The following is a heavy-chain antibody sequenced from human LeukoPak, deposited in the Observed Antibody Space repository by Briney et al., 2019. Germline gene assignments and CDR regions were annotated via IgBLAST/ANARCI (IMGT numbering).Heavy chain of an antibody. V-gene: IGHV3-21*01. Sequence: PGGSLRLPCAASGFTFSSYSMNWVRQAPGKGLEWVSSISSSSSYIYYADSVKGRFTISRDNAKNSLYLQMNSLRAEDTAVYYCARDTAMEYCSGGSCYYGTRYYFDYWGQGTLVTVSS. D-gene: IGHD2-15*01. CDR2: ISSSSSYI. CDR3: ARDTAMEYCSGGSCYYGTRYYFDY. CDR1: GFTFSSYS. J-gene: IGHJ4*02.